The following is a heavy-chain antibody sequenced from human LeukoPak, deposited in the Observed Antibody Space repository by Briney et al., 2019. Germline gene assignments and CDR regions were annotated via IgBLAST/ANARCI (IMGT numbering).Heavy chain of an antibody. V-gene: IGHV6-1*01. J-gene: IGHJ4*02. CDR1: GDSVSSYSAG. D-gene: IGHD6-13*01. CDR2: TYYRSKWYN. Sequence: PSQTLSLTCAISGDSVSSYSAGWNWIRQSPSRGLEWLGRTYYRSKWYNEHALSVRSRITISPDTSKNQVSLQLNSVTPDDTAFYYCGRDIGAAIGHWGQGTLVTVSS. CDR3: GRDIGAAIGH.